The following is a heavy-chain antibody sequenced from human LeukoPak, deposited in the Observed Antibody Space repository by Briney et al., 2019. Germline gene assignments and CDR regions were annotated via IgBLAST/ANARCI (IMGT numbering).Heavy chain of an antibody. V-gene: IGHV1-8*02. CDR1: GGTFSSYA. Sequence: ASVKVSCKASGGTFSSYAISWVRQATGQGLEWVGWMNPNSGSTGYAQKFQGRVTMTRNIFMSTAYMELSSLRSEDTAVYYCARDYGGNSGWFDPWGQGTLVTVSS. CDR3: ARDYGGNSGWFDP. J-gene: IGHJ5*02. D-gene: IGHD4-23*01. CDR2: MNPNSGST.